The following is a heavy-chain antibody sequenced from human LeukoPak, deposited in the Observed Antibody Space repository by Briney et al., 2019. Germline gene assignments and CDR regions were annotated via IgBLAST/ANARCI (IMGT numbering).Heavy chain of an antibody. J-gene: IGHJ5*02. CDR3: ARDHCSGGSCFNWFDP. CDR1: GGSFSGYY. D-gene: IGHD2-15*01. Sequence: SETLSLTCAVYGGSFSGYYWSWIRQPPGKGLEWIGEINHSGSTNYNPSLKSRVTISVDTSKNQFSLKLSSVTAADTAVYYCARDHCSGGSCFNWFDPWGQGTLVTVSS. V-gene: IGHV4-34*01. CDR2: INHSGST.